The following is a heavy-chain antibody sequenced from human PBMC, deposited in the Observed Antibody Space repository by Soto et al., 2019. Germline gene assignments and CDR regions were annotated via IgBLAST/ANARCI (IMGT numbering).Heavy chain of an antibody. V-gene: IGHV4-28*05. CDR3: VRIARSSATGRIDY. Sequence: PSETLSLTCAVSGYSISSSNWWGWIRQPPGKGLEWIGHIYYSGSIYQNPSLKSRVTMSVDTSKNPFSLKLSSVTAVDSAMYYCVRIARSSATGRIDYWGQGTLVTVSS. CDR1: GYSISSSNW. D-gene: IGHD1-1*01. CDR2: IYYSGSI. J-gene: IGHJ4*02.